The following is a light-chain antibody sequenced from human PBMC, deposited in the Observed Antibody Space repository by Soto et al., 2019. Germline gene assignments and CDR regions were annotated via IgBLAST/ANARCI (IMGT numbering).Light chain of an antibody. CDR3: SSYASSNNLGV. CDR2: EVS. V-gene: IGLV2-8*01. Sequence: LTQPPSASGSPGQSVTISCTGTSSDVGGYNYVSWYQQHPGKAPKLMIYEVSKRPSGVPDRFSGSKSGNTASLTVSGLQAEDEADYYCSSYASSNNLGVFGTWTRSPS. CDR1: SSDVGGYNY. J-gene: IGLJ1*01.